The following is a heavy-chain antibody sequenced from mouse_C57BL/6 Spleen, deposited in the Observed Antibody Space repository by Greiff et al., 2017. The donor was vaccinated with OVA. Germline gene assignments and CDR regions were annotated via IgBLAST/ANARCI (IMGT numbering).Heavy chain of an antibody. CDR2: ISYDGSN. J-gene: IGHJ4*01. CDR1: GYSITSGYY. V-gene: IGHV3-6*01. Sequence: EVQLVESGPGLVKPSQSLSLTCSVTGYSITSGYYWNWIRQFPGNKLAWLGYISYDGSNNSNPSLKNRISITRDTSKNQFYLKLNSVTTEDTATYYCASKEAMDYWGQGTSVTVSS. CDR3: ASKEAMDY.